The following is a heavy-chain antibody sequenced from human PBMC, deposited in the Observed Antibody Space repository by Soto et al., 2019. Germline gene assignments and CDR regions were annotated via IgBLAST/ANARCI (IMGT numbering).Heavy chain of an antibody. CDR2: IYYSGST. D-gene: IGHD2-15*01. CDR3: ARRYGGSIDY. V-gene: IGHV4-39*01. Sequence: SETLSLTCTVSGGSISSSSYYWGWIRQPPGKGLEWIGNIYYSGSTYYNPSLKSRVTISVDTSKNQFSLKLSSVTAADTAVYYCARRYGGSIDYWGQGTLVTVSS. CDR1: GGSISSSSYY. J-gene: IGHJ4*02.